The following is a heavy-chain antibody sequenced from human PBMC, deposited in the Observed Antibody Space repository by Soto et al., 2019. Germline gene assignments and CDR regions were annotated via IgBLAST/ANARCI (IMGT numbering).Heavy chain of an antibody. D-gene: IGHD5-12*01. J-gene: IGHJ5*02. CDR1: GGSISSGGYY. CDR2: IYYSGST. CDR3: ARVLATKGPNWFDP. Sequence: SETLSLTCTVSGGSISSGGYYWSWIRQHPGKGLEWIGYIYYSGSTYYNPSLKSRVTISVDTSKNQFSLKLSSVTAADTAVYYCARVLATKGPNWFDPWDQGTLVTVSS. V-gene: IGHV4-31*03.